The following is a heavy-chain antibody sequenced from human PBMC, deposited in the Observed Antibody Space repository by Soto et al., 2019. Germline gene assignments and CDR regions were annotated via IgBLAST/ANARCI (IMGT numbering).Heavy chain of an antibody. CDR1: GYTFTGYY. CDR2: INPNSGGT. J-gene: IGHJ3*02. Sequence: AAVKVSFKASGYTFTGYYMHWVRQAPGQGLEWMGWINPNSGGTNYAQKFQGRVTMTRDTSISTAYMELSRLRSDDTAVYYCARGEEDSSGLMDAFDIWGQGTMVTVSS. CDR3: ARGEEDSSGLMDAFDI. V-gene: IGHV1-2*02. D-gene: IGHD3-22*01.